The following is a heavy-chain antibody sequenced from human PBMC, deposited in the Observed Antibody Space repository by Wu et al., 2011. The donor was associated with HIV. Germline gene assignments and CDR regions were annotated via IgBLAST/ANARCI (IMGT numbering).Heavy chain of an antibody. J-gene: IGHJ4*02. Sequence: QVQLVQSGAEVKKPGASVKVSCKPSGYTFTGHYMHWVRQAPGQELEWMGWINPKTGGTTFAQKFQGRVTMTWDTSISTAYMELSRLISDDTAIYYCARDWGGLEVPSGWKFDYWGQGTLVTVSS. CDR1: GYTFTGHY. CDR3: ARDWGGLEVPSGWKFDY. CDR2: INPKTGGT. V-gene: IGHV1-2*02. D-gene: IGHD2-2*01.